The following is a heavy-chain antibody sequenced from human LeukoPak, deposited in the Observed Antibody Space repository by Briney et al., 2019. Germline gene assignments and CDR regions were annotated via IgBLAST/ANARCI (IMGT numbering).Heavy chain of an antibody. Sequence: GGSLRLSCAASGFTFSSYWMNWVRQAPGKGLEWVSYISSSSSTIYYADSVKGRFTISRDNAKNSLYLQMNSLRAEDTAVYYCARLYRIQLWPIGPNYYYYMDVWGKGTTVTVSS. J-gene: IGHJ6*03. CDR1: GFTFSSYW. V-gene: IGHV3-48*01. D-gene: IGHD5-18*01. CDR2: ISSSSSTI. CDR3: ARLYRIQLWPIGPNYYYYMDV.